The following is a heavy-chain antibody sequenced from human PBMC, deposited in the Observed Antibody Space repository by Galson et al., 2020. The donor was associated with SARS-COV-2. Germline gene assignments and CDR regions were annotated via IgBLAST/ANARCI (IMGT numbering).Heavy chain of an antibody. CDR2: VKQDGSDR. V-gene: IGHV3-7*01. D-gene: IGHD5-18*01. CDR1: GFTFSSYW. CDR3: ARDEDGYNDF. Sequence: GESLKISCAASGFTFSSYWMSWVRQAPGKGLEWVANVKQDGSDRYYVDSVKGRFTISSDYAKNSLYLQMNSLRVEDTAVYYCARDEDGYNDFWGRGTLVTVSS. J-gene: IGHJ4*02.